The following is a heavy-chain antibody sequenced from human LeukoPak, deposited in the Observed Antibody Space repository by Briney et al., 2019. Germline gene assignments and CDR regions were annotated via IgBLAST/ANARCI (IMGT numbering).Heavy chain of an antibody. V-gene: IGHV3-23*01. CDR2: VSGSGGST. CDR1: GFTFSSYA. CDR3: AKVVEVTFEFDY. J-gene: IGHJ4*02. D-gene: IGHD4-23*01. Sequence: GGSLRLSCAASGFTFSSYAMSGVRQAPAKGLDWVSAVSGSGGSTYYADSLKGRFTISRDNSKNTLYLQMNSLRAEDTAVYYCAKVVEVTFEFDYWGQGTLVTVSS.